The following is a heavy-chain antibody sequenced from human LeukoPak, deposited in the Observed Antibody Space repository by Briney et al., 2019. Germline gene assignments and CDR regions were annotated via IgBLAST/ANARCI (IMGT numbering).Heavy chain of an antibody. CDR3: ARGDYDFWSGPGPANLDY. D-gene: IGHD3-3*01. J-gene: IGHJ4*02. V-gene: IGHV3-30-3*01. Sequence: GGSLRLSCAASGFTFSSYAMHWVRQAPGKGLEWVAVISYDGSNKYYADSVKGRFTISRDNSKNTLYLQMNSLRAEDTAVYYCARGDYDFWSGPGPANLDYWGQGTLVTVSS. CDR2: ISYDGSNK. CDR1: GFTFSSYA.